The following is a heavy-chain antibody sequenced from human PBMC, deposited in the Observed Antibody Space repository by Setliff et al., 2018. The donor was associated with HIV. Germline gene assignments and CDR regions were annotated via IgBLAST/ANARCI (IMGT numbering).Heavy chain of an antibody. D-gene: IGHD3-9*01. J-gene: IGHJ4*02. CDR3: AKNDDILTGFAN. Sequence: GGSLRLSCAASGFTFSAYWMSWVRQAPGKGLEWVANIRQDGDVKYYVDSLKGRFSISRDNAKNSLYLQMNSLRAEDTAIYFCAKNDDILTGFANWGQGTLVTVSS. CDR1: GFTFSAYW. V-gene: IGHV3-7*03. CDR2: IRQDGDVK.